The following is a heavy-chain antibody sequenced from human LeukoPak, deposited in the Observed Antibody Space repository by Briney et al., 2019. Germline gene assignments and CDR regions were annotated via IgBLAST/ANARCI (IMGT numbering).Heavy chain of an antibody. J-gene: IGHJ4*02. CDR3: ARDIAVVRLGD. V-gene: IGHV4-38-2*02. D-gene: IGHD4-23*01. CDR1: GYSISSGYY. CDR2: IYHSGST. Sequence: SETLSLTCTVSGYSISSGYYWGWIRQPPGKGLEWIGSIYHSGSTYYNPSLKSRVTISVDRSKNQFSLKLSSVTAADTAVYYCARDIAVVRLGDWGQGTLVTVSS.